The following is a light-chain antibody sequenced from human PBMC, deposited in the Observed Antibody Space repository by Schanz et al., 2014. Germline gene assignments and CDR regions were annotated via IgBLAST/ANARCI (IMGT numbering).Light chain of an antibody. CDR3: QQSYSTLWT. CDR1: QSISSY. CDR2: DAS. J-gene: IGKJ1*01. V-gene: IGKV1-39*01. Sequence: DIQMTQSPSSLSASVGDRVTITCRASQSISSYLNWYQQKPGKTPKLLIYDASNCEAGVPSRFSGSGSLTDFTFTISSLQPEDFATYYCQQSYSTLWTFGQGTKVDSK.